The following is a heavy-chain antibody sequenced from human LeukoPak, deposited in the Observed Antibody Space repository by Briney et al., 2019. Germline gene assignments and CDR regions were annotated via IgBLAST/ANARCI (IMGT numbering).Heavy chain of an antibody. CDR3: VKDTYSSSWAAFDY. V-gene: IGHV3-64D*06. J-gene: IGHJ4*02. CDR2: ISSNGGNA. D-gene: IGHD6-13*01. Sequence: GGSLRLSCSASGFTFSTYAMHWVRQAPGKGLESVSAISSNGGNAYYADSAKGRFTISRDNSKNTLYLQMASLRPEDTALYYCVKDTYSSSWAAFDYWGRGTLVTVSS. CDR1: GFTFSTYA.